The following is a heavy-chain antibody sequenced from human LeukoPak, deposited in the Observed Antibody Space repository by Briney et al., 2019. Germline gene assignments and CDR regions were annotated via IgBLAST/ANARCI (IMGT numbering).Heavy chain of an antibody. D-gene: IGHD1-1*01. Sequence: PGGSLRLSCAASGFTFSSYSMNWVRQAPGKGLEWVSSISSSSSSIYYADSVKGRFTISRDNAKNTLYLQMNSLRAEDTAVYYCARERKYDSNFDYWGQGTLVTVSS. CDR3: ARERKYDSNFDY. CDR1: GFTFSSYS. J-gene: IGHJ4*02. V-gene: IGHV3-21*01. CDR2: ISSSSSSI.